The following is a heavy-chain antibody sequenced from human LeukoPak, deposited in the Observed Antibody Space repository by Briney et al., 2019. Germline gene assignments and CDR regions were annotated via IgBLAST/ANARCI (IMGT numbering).Heavy chain of an antibody. D-gene: IGHD3-22*01. V-gene: IGHV3-30*18. CDR2: ISYDGSNK. CDR3: AKDLSYYDSSGPQMGY. J-gene: IGHJ4*02. CDR1: GGSISSSS. Sequence: LSLTCTVSGGSISSSSYYWGWIRQPPGKGLEWVAVISYDGSNKYYADSVKGRFTISRDNSKNTLYLQMNSLRAEDTAVYYCAKDLSYYDSSGPQMGYWGQGTLVTVSS.